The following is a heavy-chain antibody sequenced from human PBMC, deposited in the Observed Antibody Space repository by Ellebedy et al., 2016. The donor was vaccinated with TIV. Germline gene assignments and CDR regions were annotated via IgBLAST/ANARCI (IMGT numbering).Heavy chain of an antibody. D-gene: IGHD5-12*01. CDR1: GFTFSDFY. CDR2: IKQDGSAK. J-gene: IGHJ4*02. V-gene: IGHV3-7*01. CDR3: ARDTGYDGALDY. Sequence: GGSLRLXXAASGFTFSDFYMNWIRQAPGKGLEWVANIKQDGSAKYYGGYVKGRFTISRDNAKNSLYLQMNSLRAEDTALYYCARDTGYDGALDYWGQGALVTVSS.